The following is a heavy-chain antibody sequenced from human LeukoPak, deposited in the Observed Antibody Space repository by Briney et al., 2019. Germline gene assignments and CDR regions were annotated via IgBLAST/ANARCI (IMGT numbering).Heavy chain of an antibody. CDR3: ARSLSVTGSWVDY. D-gene: IGHD1-14*01. V-gene: IGHV4-59*02. J-gene: IGHJ4*02. Sequence: SETLSLTCTVSGDSVSSYYWSWIRQAPGKGLEWIGYIYYSGSTNYNPSLKSRVTISRDTSKNQFSLKLSSVTAADTAVYYCARSLSVTGSWVDYWGQGTLVTVSS. CDR2: IYYSGST. CDR1: GDSVSSYY.